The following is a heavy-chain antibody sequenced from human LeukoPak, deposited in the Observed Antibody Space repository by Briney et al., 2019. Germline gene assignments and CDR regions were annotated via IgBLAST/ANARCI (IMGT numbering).Heavy chain of an antibody. CDR3: AKDRECGSHGAPYFDY. V-gene: IGHV3-30*18. Sequence: GRSLRLSCAASGFTFSSYGMHWVRQAPGKGLEWVAVISYDGSNKYYADSVKGRFTISRDNSKNTRYLQMNSRRAEDTAVYYCAKDRECGSHGAPYFDYWGQGTLVTVSS. CDR1: GFTFSSYG. D-gene: IGHD1-26*01. CDR2: ISYDGSNK. J-gene: IGHJ4*02.